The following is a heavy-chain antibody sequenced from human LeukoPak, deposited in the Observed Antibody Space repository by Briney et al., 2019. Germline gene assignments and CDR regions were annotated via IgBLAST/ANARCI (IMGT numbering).Heavy chain of an antibody. CDR1: GGSINSRSYY. J-gene: IGHJ6*03. V-gene: IGHV4-39*01. Sequence: SETLPLTCTVSGGSINSRSYYWGWIRQPPGKGLEWIGSVYYGGTTYYNPSLKSRVTISEDTSKNQFSLKLSSVTAADTAVYYCARRATTVTTGYYYYYMDVWGKGTAVTVSS. D-gene: IGHD4-17*01. CDR2: VYYGGTT. CDR3: ARRATTVTTGYYYYYMDV.